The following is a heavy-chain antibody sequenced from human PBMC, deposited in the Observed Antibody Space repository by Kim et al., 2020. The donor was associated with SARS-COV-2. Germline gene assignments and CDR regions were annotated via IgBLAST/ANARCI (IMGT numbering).Heavy chain of an antibody. CDR1: GFAVSDNY. J-gene: IGHJ3*01. V-gene: IGHV3-53*01. D-gene: IGHD3-22*01. CDR2: LYSDDKT. CDR3: AKDLLSSGPLDF. Sequence: GGSLRLSCAASGFAVSDNYMSWVRQAPGKGLEWVSVLYSDDKTYYADSVKGRFAISRDSSKNTLYLQMNSLRAEDTAVYFCAKDLLSSGPLDFWGQGTMVTVSS.